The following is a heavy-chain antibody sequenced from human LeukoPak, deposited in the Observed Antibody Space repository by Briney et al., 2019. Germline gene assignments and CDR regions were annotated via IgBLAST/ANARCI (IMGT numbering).Heavy chain of an antibody. D-gene: IGHD6-13*01. CDR1: GYTFTSYA. J-gene: IGHJ6*03. CDR2: INTNTGNP. V-gene: IGHV7-4-1*02. CDR3: AREGQQLGRGYYYYMDV. Sequence: ASVKVSCKASGYTFTSYAMNWVRQAPGQGLEWMGWINTNTGNPTYAQGFTGRFVFSLDTSVSTAYLQISSLKAEDTAVYYCAREGQQLGRGYYYYMDVWGKGTTVTVSS.